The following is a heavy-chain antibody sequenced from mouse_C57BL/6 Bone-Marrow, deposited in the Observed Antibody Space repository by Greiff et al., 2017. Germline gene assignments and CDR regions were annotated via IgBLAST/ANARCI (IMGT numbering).Heavy chain of an antibody. CDR1: GYTFTDYE. CDR3: TRERATVVATDY. Sequence: QVQLKQSGAELVRPGASVTLSCKASGYTFTDYEMHWVKQTPVHGLEWIGAIDPETGGTAYNQKFKGKAILTADKSSSTAYMELRSLTSEDSAVYYCTRERATVVATDYWGQGTTLTVSS. CDR2: IDPETGGT. J-gene: IGHJ2*01. V-gene: IGHV1-15*01. D-gene: IGHD1-1*01.